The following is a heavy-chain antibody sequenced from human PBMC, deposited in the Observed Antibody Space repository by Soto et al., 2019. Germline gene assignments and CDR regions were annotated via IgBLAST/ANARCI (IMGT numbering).Heavy chain of an antibody. CDR3: AKEGTLIVGAEHNWFDP. V-gene: IGHV3-NL1*01. CDR2: IYSGGST. Sequence: PGGSLRLSCAVSGFTFSSYGMHWVRKAPGKGLEWVSVIYSGGSTYYADSVKGRFTISRDNSKNTLYLQMNSLRAEDTAVYYCAKEGTLIVGAEHNWFDPWGQGTLVTVSS. J-gene: IGHJ5*02. D-gene: IGHD1-26*01. CDR1: GFTFSSYG.